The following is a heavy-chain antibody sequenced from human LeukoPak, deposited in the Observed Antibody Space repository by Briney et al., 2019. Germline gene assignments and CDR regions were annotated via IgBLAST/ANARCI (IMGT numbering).Heavy chain of an antibody. Sequence: PGRSLRLSCAASGFTFDDYAMHWVRQAPGKGLEWVSGISWNSGSMGYADSVKGRFTISRDNAKNSLYLQMNSLRAEDTAVYYCARDSLRRGRRLGGYYYGMDVWGKGTTVTVSS. J-gene: IGHJ6*04. CDR3: ARDSLRRGRRLGGYYYGMDV. D-gene: IGHD2-15*01. CDR2: ISWNSGSM. CDR1: GFTFDDYA. V-gene: IGHV3-9*01.